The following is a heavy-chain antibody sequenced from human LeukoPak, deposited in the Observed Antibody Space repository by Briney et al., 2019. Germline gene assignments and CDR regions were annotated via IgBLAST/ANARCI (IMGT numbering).Heavy chain of an antibody. CDR2: ISGSGGST. V-gene: IGHV3-23*01. CDR1: GFTFSSYA. CDR3: AKEGYSYGQYFQLDY. D-gene: IGHD5-18*01. Sequence: PGGSLRLSCAASGFTFSSYAMSWVRQAPGKGLEWVSAISGSGGSTYYADSVKGRSTISRDNSKNTLYLQMNSLRAEDTAVYYCAKEGYSYGQYFQLDYWGQGTLVTVSS. J-gene: IGHJ4*02.